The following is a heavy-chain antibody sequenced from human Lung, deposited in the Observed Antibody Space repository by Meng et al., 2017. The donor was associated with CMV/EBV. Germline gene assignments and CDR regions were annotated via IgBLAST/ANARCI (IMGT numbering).Heavy chain of an antibody. CDR1: GYTFTGYY. CDR3: ARGVGYCSSTSCQVWFDP. V-gene: IGHV1-2*02. D-gene: IGHD2-2*01. Sequence: ASVKVSCKASGYTFTGYYMHWVRQAPGQGLEWMGWINPNSGGTNYAQKFQGRVTMTRDTSISTAYMEPSRLRSDDTAVYYCARGVGYCSSTSCQVWFDPWGQGTLVTVSS. CDR2: INPNSGGT. J-gene: IGHJ5*02.